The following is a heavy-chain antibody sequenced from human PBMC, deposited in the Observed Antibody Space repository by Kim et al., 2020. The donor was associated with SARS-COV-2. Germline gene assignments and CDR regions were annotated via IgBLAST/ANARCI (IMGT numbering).Heavy chain of an antibody. CDR2: INPNSGGT. Sequence: ASVKVSCKASGYTFTGYYMHWVRQAPGQGLEWMGRINPNSGGTNYAQKFQGRVTMTRDTSISTAYMELSRLRSDDTAVYYCARVPGYYDSRNFDYWGQGTLVTVSS. V-gene: IGHV1-2*06. J-gene: IGHJ4*02. D-gene: IGHD3-22*01. CDR3: ARVPGYYDSRNFDY. CDR1: GYTFTGYY.